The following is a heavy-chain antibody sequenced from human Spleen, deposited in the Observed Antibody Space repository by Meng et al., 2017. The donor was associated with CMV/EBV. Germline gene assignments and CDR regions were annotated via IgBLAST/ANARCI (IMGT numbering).Heavy chain of an antibody. V-gene: IGHV1-2*02. D-gene: IGHD1-26*01. CDR2: INPYSGGT. CDR1: GYTFRDYY. Sequence: KVSCKASGYTFRDYYIHWVRQAPGQGLEWMGCINPYSGGTNYEQKFQGRVTMTRDTSISTAYMELSRLRSDDTAVYYCARGRVGATKWWGQGTLVTVSS. J-gene: IGHJ4*02. CDR3: ARGRVGATKW.